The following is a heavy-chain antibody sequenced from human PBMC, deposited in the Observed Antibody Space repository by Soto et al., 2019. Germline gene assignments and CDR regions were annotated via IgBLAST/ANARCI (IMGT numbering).Heavy chain of an antibody. V-gene: IGHV4-59*08. CDR1: GGSISSYY. CDR2: IYYSEST. CDR3: ERHWRKNNNHYYAYYMDV. Sequence: QVQLQESGPGLVKPSETLSLTCTVSGGSISSYYWSWIRQPPGKGLEWIGYIYYSESTNYNPSLNRPVNISVDTSKNQCSRRPSSVTAADTAVYDCERHWRKNNNHYYAYYMDVCGKRTTVTV. D-gene: IGHD3-3*01. J-gene: IGHJ6*03.